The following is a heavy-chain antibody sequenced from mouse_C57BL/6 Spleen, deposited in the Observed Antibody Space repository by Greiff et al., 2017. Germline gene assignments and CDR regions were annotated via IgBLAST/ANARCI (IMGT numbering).Heavy chain of an antibody. CDR3: AREAVMDY. V-gene: IGHV1-81*01. J-gene: IGHJ4*01. CDR1: GYTFTSYG. CDR2: IYPRSGST. Sequence: VKLVESGAELARPGASVKLSCKASGYTFTSYGISWVQQRTGQGLEWIGEIYPRSGSTYYNEKFKGKDTLTADKSSSRAYMELRSLTSEVSAVYFCAREAVMDYWGQGTSVTVSS.